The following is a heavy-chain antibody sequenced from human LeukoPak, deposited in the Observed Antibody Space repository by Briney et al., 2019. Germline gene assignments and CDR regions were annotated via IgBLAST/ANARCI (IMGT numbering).Heavy chain of an antibody. CDR1: GFTFSIYS. D-gene: IGHD3-16*01. V-gene: IGHV3-48*01. CDR3: ARDPVGYDYVWGSSYYFDY. J-gene: IGHJ4*02. Sequence: GGSLRLSCAASGFTFSIYSMNWVRQAPGKGLEWVSYISSSSSTIYYADSVKGRFTISRDNAKNSLYLQMNSLRAEDTAVYYCARDPVGYDYVWGSSYYFDYWGQGTLVTVSS. CDR2: ISSSSSTI.